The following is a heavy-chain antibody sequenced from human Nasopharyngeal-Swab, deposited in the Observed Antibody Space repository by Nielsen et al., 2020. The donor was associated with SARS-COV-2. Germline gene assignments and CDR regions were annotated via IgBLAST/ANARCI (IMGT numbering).Heavy chain of an antibody. CDR2: IRSKAYGGTT. D-gene: IGHD2-21*02. CDR1: GFTFGDYA. V-gene: IGHV3-49*04. CDR3: TTFYCGGDCYSRDY. J-gene: IGHJ4*02. Sequence: GGSLRLSCTASGFTFGDYAMSWVRQAPGKGLEWVGFIRSKAYGGTTEYAASVKGRFTISRDDSKSIAYLQMNSLKTEDTAVYYCTTFYCGGDCYSRDYWGQGTLVTVSS.